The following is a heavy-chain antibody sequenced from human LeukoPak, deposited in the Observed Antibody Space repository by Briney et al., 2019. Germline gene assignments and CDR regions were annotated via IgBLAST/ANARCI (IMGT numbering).Heavy chain of an antibody. D-gene: IGHD1-26*01. CDR3: ARSVGAGACDI. V-gene: IGHV4-61*01. Sequence: SETLSLTCTVSGGSVTSGSYYWTWIRQPPGKGLEWIGNIYYSGNTDYSPPLTSRVTISIDTSKKQFSLKLSPVTAAGTAVYYCARSVGAGACDIWGQGTMVTVS. J-gene: IGHJ3*02. CDR2: IYYSGNT. CDR1: GGSVTSGSYY.